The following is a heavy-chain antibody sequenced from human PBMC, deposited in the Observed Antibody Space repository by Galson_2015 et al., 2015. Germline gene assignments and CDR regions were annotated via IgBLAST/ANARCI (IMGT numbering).Heavy chain of an antibody. CDR2: TYYRTKWYI. J-gene: IGHJ4*02. CDR1: GDSASSYSVI. CDR3: VKAPAGTYGIFQY. Sequence: CAISGDSASSYSVIWHWIRQSPSRGLEWLGRTYYRTKWYIDYAASVNSRITINPDTSKNQFSLQLNSVTPEDTAVYYCVKAPAGTYGIFQYWGQGTLVAVSS. D-gene: IGHD1-26*01. V-gene: IGHV6-1*01.